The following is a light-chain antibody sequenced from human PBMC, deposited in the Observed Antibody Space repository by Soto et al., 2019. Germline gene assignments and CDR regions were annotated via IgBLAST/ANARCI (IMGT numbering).Light chain of an antibody. CDR2: AAS. V-gene: IGKV1-12*01. J-gene: IGKJ2*01. CDR3: QQGHSFPVT. CDR1: QGISSW. Sequence: DIQMTPSPSSVSASVGDRVTIICRASQGISSWLAWYQQKPGKAPKFLIYAASNLQNGVPSRFSGSGSGTVFTLTISSLQPEDFATYFCQQGHSFPVTFGQGTTLEIK.